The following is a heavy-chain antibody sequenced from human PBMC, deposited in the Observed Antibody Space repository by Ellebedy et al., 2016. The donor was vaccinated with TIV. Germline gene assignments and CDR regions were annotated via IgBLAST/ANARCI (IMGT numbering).Heavy chain of an antibody. J-gene: IGHJ4*02. CDR2: ISHDGSVR. CDR1: GFIFSHYG. CDR3: AKERDEYRSTSFDY. V-gene: IGHV3-30*18. D-gene: IGHD6-6*01. Sequence: GEFLKISXAASGFIFSHYGMQWVRQAPGKGLEWVAVISHDGSVRLYADSVKGRLTISRDNSRYTLYLQMNNLRAEDSAVYYCAKERDEYRSTSFDYWGQGTLVTVSS.